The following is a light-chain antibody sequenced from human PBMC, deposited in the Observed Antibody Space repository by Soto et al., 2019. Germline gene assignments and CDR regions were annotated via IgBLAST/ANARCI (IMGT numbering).Light chain of an antibody. CDR2: SSS. J-gene: IGKJ3*01. V-gene: IGKV1-12*01. Sequence: DIQMTQSPSFVSASVGDRVTIASRASQGISTWVVWYQQKPGAAHKLLIHSSSNLKSGVPSRFSGSGSGTDFTLTISSLQPEDFPTYYCQQANSFPLTFGPGTKVD. CDR3: QQANSFPLT. CDR1: QGISTW.